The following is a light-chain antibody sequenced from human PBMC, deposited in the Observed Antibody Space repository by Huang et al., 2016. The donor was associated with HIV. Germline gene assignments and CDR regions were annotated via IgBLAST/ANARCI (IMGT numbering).Light chain of an antibody. J-gene: IGKJ1*01. Sequence: DIVMTQSPDSLAVSLGVRATINCKSSQSLLYSSNNKKYLAGYQEKPGQPPKRLSYWASTRESGVPDRVSGSGSGTDFTLTISSLQAEDVADYYCQQYYNTPRTFGQGTKVEIK. CDR2: WAS. CDR3: QQYYNTPRT. V-gene: IGKV4-1*01. CDR1: QSLLYSSNNKKY.